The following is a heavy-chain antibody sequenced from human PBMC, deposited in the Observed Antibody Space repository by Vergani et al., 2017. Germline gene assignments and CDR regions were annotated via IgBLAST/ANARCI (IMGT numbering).Heavy chain of an antibody. V-gene: IGHV4-31*03. CDR2: SYYSGST. CDR3: ARDELVDYGRMVRQDYDMDV. D-gene: IGHD3-10*01. CDR1: GGSISSGGYY. J-gene: IGHJ6*03. Sequence: QVQLQESGPGLVKPSQTLSLTCTVSGGSISSGGYYWSWIRQHPGKGLGWIGYSYYSGSTYYNPSLKSRVTISVDTSKNQFSLKLSAVTAADTAVYYWARDELVDYGRMVRQDYDMDVWGKGTTVTVSS.